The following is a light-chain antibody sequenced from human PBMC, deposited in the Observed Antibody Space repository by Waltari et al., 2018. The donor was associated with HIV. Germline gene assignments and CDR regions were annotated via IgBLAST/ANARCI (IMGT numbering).Light chain of an antibody. CDR2: SSS. CDR3: AAWDDSLNGPV. CDR1: SSNIGSNP. J-gene: IGLJ2*01. V-gene: IGLV1-44*01. Sequence: QSVLTQPPSASGTPGQRVTISCSGSSSNIGSNPVYWYQQLPGPAPKALIYSSSHRPSGGPARSAASKSGTSASLAISGLQSEYEADYYCAAWDDSLNGPVFGGGTKLTVL.